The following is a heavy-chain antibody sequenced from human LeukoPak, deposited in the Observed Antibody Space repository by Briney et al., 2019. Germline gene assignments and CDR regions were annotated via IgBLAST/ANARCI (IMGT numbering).Heavy chain of an antibody. V-gene: IGHV3-30-3*01. CDR2: ISYDGSNK. D-gene: IGHD5-24*01. Sequence: GGSLRLSCAASGFTFSSYAMHWVRQAPGKGLEWVAVISYDGSNKYYADSVKGRFTISGDNSKNTLYLQMNSLRAEDTAVYYCARGLRWLQPPSDYWGQGTLVTVSS. CDR3: ARGLRWLQPPSDY. J-gene: IGHJ4*02. CDR1: GFTFSSYA.